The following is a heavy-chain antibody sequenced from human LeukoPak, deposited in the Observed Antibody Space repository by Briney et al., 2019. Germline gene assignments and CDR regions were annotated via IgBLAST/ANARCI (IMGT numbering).Heavy chain of an antibody. Sequence: GGSLRLSCAASGFTFSSYAMSWVRQAPGKGLGWVSAISGSGGSTYYADSVKGRFTISRDNSKNTLYLQMNSLRAEDTAVYYCAKERQQQLVPEYFQHWGQGTLVTVSS. J-gene: IGHJ1*01. D-gene: IGHD6-13*01. V-gene: IGHV3-23*01. CDR1: GFTFSSYA. CDR2: ISGSGGST. CDR3: AKERQQQLVPEYFQH.